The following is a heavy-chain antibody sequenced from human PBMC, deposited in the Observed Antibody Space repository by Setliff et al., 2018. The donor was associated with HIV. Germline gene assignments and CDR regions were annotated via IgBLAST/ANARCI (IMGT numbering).Heavy chain of an antibody. CDR3: AKLVVGFSGSSAYMDV. D-gene: IGHD1-26*01. Sequence: AGGSLRLSCAASGFTFDDYHMTWVRQAPGKGLEWVSGINWNGDNTDYANSVKGRFTISRDNAKNSLYLKMNSLRAEDTAFYYCAKLVVGFSGSSAYMDVWGKGTTVTVSS. J-gene: IGHJ6*03. CDR2: INWNGDNT. V-gene: IGHV3-20*04. CDR1: GFTFDDYH.